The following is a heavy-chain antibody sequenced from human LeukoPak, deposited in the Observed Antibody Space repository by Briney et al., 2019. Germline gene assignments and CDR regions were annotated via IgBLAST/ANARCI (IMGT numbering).Heavy chain of an antibody. Sequence: SETLSLTCTVSGGSISSYYWSWIRQPAGKGLEWIGRIYTSGSTNYNPSLKSRVTMSVDTSKNQFSLKLSSVTAADTAVYHCARDFYGDYEDYYYGMDVWGQGTTVTVSS. CDR1: GGSISSYY. CDR3: ARDFYGDYEDYYYGMDV. CDR2: IYTSGST. D-gene: IGHD4-17*01. V-gene: IGHV4-4*07. J-gene: IGHJ6*02.